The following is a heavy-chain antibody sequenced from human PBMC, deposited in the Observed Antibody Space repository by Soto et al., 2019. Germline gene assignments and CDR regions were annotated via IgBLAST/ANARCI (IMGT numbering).Heavy chain of an antibody. V-gene: IGHV4-61*01. CDR2: VCRSGTT. D-gene: IGHD1-26*01. CDR3: AREDMSGTFHFDY. Sequence: SETLSLTCRVSGASVSSEPHFWSWIRQPPGKGLEWIVYVCRSGTTNSNPALKSRVTVSEDKWKNQFSLSLNSVTAADTAVYYCAREDMSGTFHFDYWGPGIQVTVS. CDR1: GASVSSEPHF. J-gene: IGHJ4*02.